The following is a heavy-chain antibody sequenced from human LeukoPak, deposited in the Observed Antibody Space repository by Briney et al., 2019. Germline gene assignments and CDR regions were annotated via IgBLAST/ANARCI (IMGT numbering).Heavy chain of an antibody. V-gene: IGHV1-69*05. J-gene: IGHJ3*02. CDR2: IIPIFGTA. CDR1: GGTFSSYA. D-gene: IGHD5-24*01. CDR3: AREESRDGFGALDI. Sequence: ASVKVSCKASGGTFSSYAISWVRQAPGQGLEWMGGIIPIFGTANYAQKFQGRVTITTDESTSTAYMELSSLRSEDTAVYYCAREESRDGFGALDIWGQGTMVTVSS.